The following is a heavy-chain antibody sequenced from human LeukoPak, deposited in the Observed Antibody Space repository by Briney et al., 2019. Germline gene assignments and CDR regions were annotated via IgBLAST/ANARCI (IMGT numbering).Heavy chain of an antibody. CDR3: ASVYKYGMDV. CDR1: GYTLTSYY. V-gene: IGHV1-46*01. J-gene: IGHJ6*02. Sequence: ASVKVSCEASGYTLTSYYLHWVRHAPGQGREWMAMINPSGGSTSHAQKFQGRVTMTRDTSASTVNVELSSLRSEDTAVHYCASVYKYGMDVWGQGTTVTVSS. CDR2: INPSGGST.